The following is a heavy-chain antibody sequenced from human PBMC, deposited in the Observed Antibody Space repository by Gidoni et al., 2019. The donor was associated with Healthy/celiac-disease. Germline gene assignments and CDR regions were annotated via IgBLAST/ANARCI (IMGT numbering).Heavy chain of an antibody. V-gene: IGHV1-69*01. CDR3: ARKGERWDVLEKFYFGVDV. CDR1: GGTFRTYG. D-gene: IGHD3-10*01. CDR2: IVPVCGTG. Sequence: QVQLVQSGAEVQKPGSSVTVSCKASGGTFRTYGIRWVRQAPGPGLAWVGGIVPVCGTGDYAQKFQGRVTITADESTSTAYMELSNLRSEDTAVYYCARKGERWDVLEKFYFGVDVWGQGTTVTVSS. J-gene: IGHJ6*02.